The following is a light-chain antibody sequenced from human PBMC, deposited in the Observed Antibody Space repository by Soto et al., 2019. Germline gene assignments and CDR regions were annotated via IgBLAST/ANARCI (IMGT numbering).Light chain of an antibody. CDR2: DVS. Sequence: QSALTQPASVSGSPGQSITISCTGTSSDVGGYNHVSWYQQHPGKAPKLMICDVSNRPSGVSNRFSGSKSGNTASLTISGLQAEDEADYYCSSYTSTTSVVFGGGTKLTVL. CDR3: SSYTSTTSVV. V-gene: IGLV2-14*01. CDR1: SSDVGGYNH. J-gene: IGLJ2*01.